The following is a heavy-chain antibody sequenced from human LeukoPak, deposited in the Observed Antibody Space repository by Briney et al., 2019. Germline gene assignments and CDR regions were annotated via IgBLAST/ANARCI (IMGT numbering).Heavy chain of an antibody. J-gene: IGHJ6*02. CDR1: GFTFSNYA. CDR2: VSGSGANT. V-gene: IGHV3-23*01. CDR3: ARVLGGFPYYYGVDV. Sequence: GGSLRLSCAASGFTFSNYAINWARQAPGKGLEWVSAVSGSGANTYYADSVKGRFTISRDNSKDTLYLQMNRLRVEDTAVYFCARVLGGFPYYYGVDVWGQGTTVAVSS. D-gene: IGHD3-10*01.